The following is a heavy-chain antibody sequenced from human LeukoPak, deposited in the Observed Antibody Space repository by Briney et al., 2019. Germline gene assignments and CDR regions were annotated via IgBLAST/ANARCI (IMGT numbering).Heavy chain of an antibody. V-gene: IGHV3-23*01. CDR3: ARGGKIAVVGTRSPQYFHH. J-gene: IGHJ1*01. CDR2: MSGSGGST. D-gene: IGHD6-19*01. Sequence: PGGSLGLSCAASGFTFSIYGMSGVRQAPGRGLEWVSAMSGSGGSTYYADSVKGRFTISRDNSKNTLYLQMNSLRPEDTAVYYCARGGKIAVVGTRSPQYFHHWGQGTLVTVSS. CDR1: GFTFSIYG.